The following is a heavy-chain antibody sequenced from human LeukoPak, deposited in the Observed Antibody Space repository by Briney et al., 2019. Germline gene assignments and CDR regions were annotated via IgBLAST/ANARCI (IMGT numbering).Heavy chain of an antibody. V-gene: IGHV3-30*04. CDR1: GFTFSHYA. CDR3: ARDDAVTTSSPFDY. CDR2: ISYDGSDQ. J-gene: IGHJ4*02. D-gene: IGHD4-17*01. Sequence: GGTLRLSCAASGFTFSHYALHWVRQAPGKGLEWVAVISYDGSDQYYADSVKGRFTTSRDTSKNTLYLQVNSLRAEDTAVYYCARDDAVTTSSPFDYWGQGTLVTVSS.